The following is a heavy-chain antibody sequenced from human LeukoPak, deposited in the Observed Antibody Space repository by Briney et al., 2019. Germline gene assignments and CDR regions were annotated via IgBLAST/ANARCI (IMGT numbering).Heavy chain of an antibody. J-gene: IGHJ4*02. Sequence: PSETLSLTCAGSGYSISSGYYWGWIRQPPGKGLEWIGSIYHSGSTYYNPSLKSRVTISVDTSKNQFSLKLSSVTAADTAVYYCARGGNPPDYWGQGTLVTVSS. CDR2: IYHSGST. V-gene: IGHV4-38-2*01. CDR1: GYSISSGYY. CDR3: ARGGNPPDY. D-gene: IGHD2/OR15-2a*01.